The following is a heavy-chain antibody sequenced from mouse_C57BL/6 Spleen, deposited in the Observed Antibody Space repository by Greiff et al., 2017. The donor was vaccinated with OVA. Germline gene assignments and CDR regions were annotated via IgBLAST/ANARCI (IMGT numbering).Heavy chain of an antibody. D-gene: IGHD4-1*01. CDR3: ARGAGTGDY. CDR2: IYPGDGDT. V-gene: IGHV1-80*01. CDR1: GYAFSSYW. Sequence: QVQLKQSGAALVKPGASVKISCKASGYAFSSYWMNWVKQRPGKGLEWIGQIYPGDGDTNSNGQFTGKATLTADKSSSTAYMRLSSLTSKDSAVYFCARGAGTGDYWGQGTTLTVSS. J-gene: IGHJ2*01.